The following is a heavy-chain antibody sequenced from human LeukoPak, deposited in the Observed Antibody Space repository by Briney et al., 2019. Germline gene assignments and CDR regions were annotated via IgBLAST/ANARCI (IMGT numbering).Heavy chain of an antibody. D-gene: IGHD5-18*01. CDR2: INHSGST. CDR3: ARGTGYSYGLYYFDY. V-gene: IGHV4-34*01. Sequence: PSETLSLTCAVYGGSFSGYYWSWIRQPPGKGLEWIGEINHSGSTNYNPSLKSRVTISVDTSKNQFSLKLSSVTAADTAVYYRARGTGYSYGLYYFDYWGQGTLVTVSS. CDR1: GGSFSGYY. J-gene: IGHJ4*02.